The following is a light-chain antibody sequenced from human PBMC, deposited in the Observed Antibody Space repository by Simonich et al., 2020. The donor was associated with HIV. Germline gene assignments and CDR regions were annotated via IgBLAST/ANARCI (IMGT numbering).Light chain of an antibody. V-gene: IGKV2-29*03. Sequence: EIVMTQTPLLLSVTPGQPASISCKSSQCLLHSYGKTYLYWYLQRPGQSPQLLMYEVSNRFSGVPDRFSGSGSGTDFTLKISRVEAEDVGVYYCMQGTHWPLSFGQGTKLEIK. CDR3: MQGTHWPLS. CDR1: QCLLHSYGKTY. CDR2: EVS. J-gene: IGKJ2*01.